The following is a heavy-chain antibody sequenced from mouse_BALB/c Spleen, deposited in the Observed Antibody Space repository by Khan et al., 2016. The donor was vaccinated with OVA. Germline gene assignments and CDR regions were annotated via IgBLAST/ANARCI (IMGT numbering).Heavy chain of an antibody. V-gene: IGHV3-2*02. CDR2: ISYSGNT. CDR1: GYSITSDYV. CDR3: ARVYGGCFDY. J-gene: IGHJ2*01. Sequence: EVELVESGRGLVKPSQSLSLTCTVTGYSITSDYVWNWLRQLPGNKLEWTAKISYSGNTNYTPSLKSRISITRDKSKNQLFLQLNSVNTEDTVTGYCARVYGGCFDYWGQGTTLTVFS. D-gene: IGHD2-10*02.